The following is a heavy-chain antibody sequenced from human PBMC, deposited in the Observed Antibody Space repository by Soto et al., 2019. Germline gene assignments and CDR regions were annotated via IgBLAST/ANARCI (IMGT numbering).Heavy chain of an antibody. Sequence: GGSLRLSCAGSGFTLSDHYIDWDRHAPAKGLEWVGRTRNKANSYTTAYAASGKGRFTISRDDSGNTLYLQLNRLKTDDTAVYSCTRGAGEQQKFGAYYYGLDVWGRGTTVAVSS. D-gene: IGHD3-10*01. CDR3: TRGAGEQQKFGAYYYGLDV. CDR2: TRNKANSYTT. CDR1: GFTLSDHY. J-gene: IGHJ6*02. V-gene: IGHV3-72*01.